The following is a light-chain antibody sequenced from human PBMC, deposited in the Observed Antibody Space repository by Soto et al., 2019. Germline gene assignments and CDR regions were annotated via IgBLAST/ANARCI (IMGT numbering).Light chain of an antibody. J-gene: IGKJ1*01. Sequence: EIVLTQSPGTLSLSPVARATLSCRASQSVSNNYLAWYQQKPGQAPRLLIYGASNRATGIPDRFSGSGSGTDFTLTISRLEPEDFAVYYCQQYGSSGTVGKGNKVDIK. CDR1: QSVSNNY. CDR2: GAS. CDR3: QQYGSSGT. V-gene: IGKV3-20*01.